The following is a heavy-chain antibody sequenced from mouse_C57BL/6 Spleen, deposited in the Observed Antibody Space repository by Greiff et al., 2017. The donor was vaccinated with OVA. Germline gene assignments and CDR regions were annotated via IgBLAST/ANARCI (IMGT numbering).Heavy chain of an antibody. D-gene: IGHD3-2*02. CDR3: ARDSSGYFDY. CDR1: GFTFSSYA. CDR2: ISDGGSYT. J-gene: IGHJ2*01. V-gene: IGHV5-4*01. Sequence: EVNVVESGGGLVKPGGSLKLSCAASGFTFSSYAMSWVRQTPEKRLEWVATISDGGSYTYYPDNVKGRFPISRDNAKNNLYLQMSHLKSEDTAMYYCARDSSGYFDYWGQGTTLTVSS.